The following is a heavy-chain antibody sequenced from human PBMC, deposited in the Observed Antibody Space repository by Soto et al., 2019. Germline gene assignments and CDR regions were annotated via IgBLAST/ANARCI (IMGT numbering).Heavy chain of an antibody. CDR1: GFTFSSYG. J-gene: IGHJ4*02. Sequence: GGSLRLSCAASGFTFSSYGMHWVRQAPGKGLEWVAVISYDGSNKYYADSVKGRFTISSDNSKNALYLQMNSLRAEDTAVYYCAKDRSTVVKGGDYWGQGTLVTVSS. CDR3: AKDRSTVVKGGDY. V-gene: IGHV3-30*18. D-gene: IGHD2-15*01. CDR2: ISYDGSNK.